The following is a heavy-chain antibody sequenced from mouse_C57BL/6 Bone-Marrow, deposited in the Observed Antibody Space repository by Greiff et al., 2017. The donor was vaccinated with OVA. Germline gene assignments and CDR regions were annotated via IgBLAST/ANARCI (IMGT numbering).Heavy chain of an antibody. Sequence: VQLQQSGPVLVKPGASVKMSCKASGYTFTDYYMNWVKQSHGKSLEWIGVINPYNGGTSYNQKFKGKATLTVDKSSSTAYMELNSLTSEDSAVYYCARSLPYYGRFAYWGQGTLVTVSA. CDR3: ARSLPYYGRFAY. J-gene: IGHJ3*01. CDR2: INPYNGGT. V-gene: IGHV1-19*01. D-gene: IGHD1-1*01. CDR1: GYTFTDYY.